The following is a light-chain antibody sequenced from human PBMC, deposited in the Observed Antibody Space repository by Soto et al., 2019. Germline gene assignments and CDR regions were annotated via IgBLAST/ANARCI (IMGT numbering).Light chain of an antibody. Sequence: EVVLTQSPATLSLSPGERATLSCRASQSVGNYLAWYQQKPGQAPRLLIYDASNRATGIPARFSGSGSGTDFTLTISHLEPEDFAVYYCQHRRTFGPGTKVDIK. CDR3: QHRRT. V-gene: IGKV3-11*01. J-gene: IGKJ3*01. CDR1: QSVGNY. CDR2: DAS.